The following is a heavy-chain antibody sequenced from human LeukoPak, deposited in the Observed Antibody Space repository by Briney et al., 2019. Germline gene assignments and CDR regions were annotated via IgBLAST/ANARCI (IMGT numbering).Heavy chain of an antibody. Sequence: GASVKVSCEASGFTFPSYGITWVRQAPGQGLEWLGWVSGNNGNTNYAQKLQGRVTMTTDTSTSIAYMELRSLRSDDTAVYYCARGGGSRSWLRPQTPFDFWGQGTLVTVSS. J-gene: IGHJ4*02. D-gene: IGHD6-13*01. CDR1: GFTFPSYG. CDR2: VSGNNGNT. CDR3: ARGGGSRSWLRPQTPFDF. V-gene: IGHV1-18*01.